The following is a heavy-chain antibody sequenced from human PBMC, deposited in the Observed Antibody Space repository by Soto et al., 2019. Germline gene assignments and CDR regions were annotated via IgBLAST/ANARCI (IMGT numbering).Heavy chain of an antibody. D-gene: IGHD2-15*01. CDR3: ARGADCSGGSCRTYYYYYGMDV. J-gene: IGHJ6*02. CDR2: INPSGGST. V-gene: IGHV1-46*04. Sequence: QVQLVQSGAEVKKPGASVKVSCKASGYTFTSYYMHWVRQAPGQGLEWMGIINPSGGSTSYAQKLQCRVTMTRDTSTSTVYMELSSLRSEDTAVYYCARGADCSGGSCRTYYYYYGMDVWGQGTTVTVSS. CDR1: GYTFTSYY.